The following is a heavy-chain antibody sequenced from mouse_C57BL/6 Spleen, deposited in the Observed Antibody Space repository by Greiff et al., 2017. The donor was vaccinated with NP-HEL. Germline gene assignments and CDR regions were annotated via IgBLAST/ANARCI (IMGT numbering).Heavy chain of an antibody. CDR3: DYGSGYNAMDY. V-gene: IGHV5-17*01. CDR1: GFTFSDYG. Sequence: EVQLVESGGGLVKPGGSLKLSCAASGFTFSDYGMHWVRQAPEKGLEWVAYISSGSSTIYYADTVKGRFTISRDNAKNTLFLQMTSLRSEDTAMYYCDYGSGYNAMDYWGQGTSVTVAS. CDR2: ISSGSSTI. J-gene: IGHJ4*01. D-gene: IGHD1-1*01.